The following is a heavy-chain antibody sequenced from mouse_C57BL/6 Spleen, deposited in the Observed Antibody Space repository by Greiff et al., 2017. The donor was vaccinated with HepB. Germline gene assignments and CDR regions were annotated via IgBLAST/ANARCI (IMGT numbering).Heavy chain of an antibody. D-gene: IGHD4-1*01. J-gene: IGHJ1*03. CDR3: AGFNWDTWYFDV. CDR2: ISYDGSN. V-gene: IGHV3-6*01. Sequence: EVQVVESGPGLVKPSQSLSLTCSVTGYSITSGYYWNWIRQFPGNKLEWMGYISYDGSNNYNPSLKNRISITRDTSKNQFFLKLNSVTTEDTATYYCAGFNWDTWYFDVWGTGTTVTVSS. CDR1: GYSITSGYY.